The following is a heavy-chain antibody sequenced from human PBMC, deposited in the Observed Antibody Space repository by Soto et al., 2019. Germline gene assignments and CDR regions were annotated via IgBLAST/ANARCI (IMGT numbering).Heavy chain of an antibody. CDR3: AKRDLGY. CDR2: ISDSGGTT. Sequence: GGSLRPSXAASGFIFRNYAMSWVRQAPGKGLEWVSTISDSGGTTSYADSVKGRLTISRDNSRNTLYLQMDRLRVEDTAVYYCAKRDLGYWGRGTMVTVSS. D-gene: IGHD6-13*01. V-gene: IGHV3-23*01. CDR1: GFIFRNYA. J-gene: IGHJ4*02.